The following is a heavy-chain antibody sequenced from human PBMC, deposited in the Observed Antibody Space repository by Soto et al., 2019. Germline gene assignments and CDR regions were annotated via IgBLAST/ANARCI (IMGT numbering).Heavy chain of an antibody. CDR2: IIPIFGTA. J-gene: IGHJ6*02. CDR3: ARDVYVWGSYRSYGMHV. Sequence: ASVKVSCKASGGTFSSYAISWVRQAPGQGLEWMGGIIPIFGTANYAQKFQGRVTITADESTSTAYMELSSLRSEDTAVYYCARDVYVWGSYRSYGMHVWGQGTTVTVSS. D-gene: IGHD3-16*02. CDR1: GGTFSSYA. V-gene: IGHV1-69*13.